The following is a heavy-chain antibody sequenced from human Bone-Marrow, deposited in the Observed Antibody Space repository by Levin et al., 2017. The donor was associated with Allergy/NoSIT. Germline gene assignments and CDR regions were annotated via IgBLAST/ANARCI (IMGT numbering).Heavy chain of an antibody. J-gene: IGHJ5*02. CDR3: ARRHYGDVDNWFGP. CDR2: IHFSGST. Sequence: GSLRLSCTVSGDSISNYYWSWIRQPPGKGLEWIGYIHFSGSTNYNPSLKSRVTISVDTSQNSFSLSLSSVTAADTAVYYCARRHYGDVDNWFGPWGHGTLVTVSS. D-gene: IGHD4-17*01. V-gene: IGHV4-59*08. CDR1: GDSISNYY.